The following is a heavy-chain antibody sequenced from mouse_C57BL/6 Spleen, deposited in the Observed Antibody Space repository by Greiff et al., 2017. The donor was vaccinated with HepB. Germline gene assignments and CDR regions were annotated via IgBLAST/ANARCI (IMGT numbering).Heavy chain of an antibody. Sequence: EVQLVESEGGLVQPGSSMKLSCTASGFTFSDYYMAWVRQVPEKGLEWVANINYDGSSTYYLDSLKSRFIISRDNAKNILYLQMSSLKSEDTATYYCARFTTVVAPRYWYFDVWGTGTTVTVSS. CDR3: ARFTTVVAPRYWYFDV. CDR2: INYDGSST. V-gene: IGHV5-16*01. J-gene: IGHJ1*03. CDR1: GFTFSDYY. D-gene: IGHD1-1*01.